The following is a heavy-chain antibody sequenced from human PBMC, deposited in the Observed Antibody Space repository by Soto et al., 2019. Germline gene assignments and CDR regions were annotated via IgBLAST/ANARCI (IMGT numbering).Heavy chain of an antibody. D-gene: IGHD5-12*01. Sequence: GASVKVSCKASGYTFTSYYMHWVRQAPGQGLEWMGIINPSGGSTSYAQKFQGRVTMTRDTSTSTVYMELSSLRSEDTAVYYCARDGVEYSGYDWAAFDIWGQGTMVTVSS. V-gene: IGHV1-46*03. CDR3: ARDGVEYSGYDWAAFDI. J-gene: IGHJ3*02. CDR1: GYTFTSYY. CDR2: INPSGGST.